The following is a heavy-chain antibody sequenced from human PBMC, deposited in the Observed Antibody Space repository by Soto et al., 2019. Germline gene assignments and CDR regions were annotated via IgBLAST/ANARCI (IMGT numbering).Heavy chain of an antibody. V-gene: IGHV4-4*02. CDR3: QRGFGWYGLDY. J-gene: IGHJ4*02. CDR2: ISHSGSV. CDR1: GGSISSSHF. D-gene: IGHD6-19*01. Sequence: QVLLQESAPGLVQPSGTQSLSCAVPGGSISSSHFCGWVRQPPGKGLEWVGDISHSGSVNYNPSLKSRLTTSRAKSKNPLPLKLNPVTAADTGVYSGQRGFGWYGLDYWGQAPLVIVSS.